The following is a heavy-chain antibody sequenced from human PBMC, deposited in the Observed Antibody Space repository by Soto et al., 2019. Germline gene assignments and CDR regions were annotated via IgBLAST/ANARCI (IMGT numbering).Heavy chain of an antibody. Sequence: QVQLVESGGGVVQPGRPLRLSCAASGFTFSSYGMHWVRQAPGKGLEWVAVISYDGSNKYYADSVKGRFTISRDNSKNTLYLQMNSLRAEDTAVYYCAKDLPWFDPWGQGTLVTVSS. CDR3: AKDLPWFDP. CDR1: GFTFSSYG. CDR2: ISYDGSNK. V-gene: IGHV3-30*18. J-gene: IGHJ5*02.